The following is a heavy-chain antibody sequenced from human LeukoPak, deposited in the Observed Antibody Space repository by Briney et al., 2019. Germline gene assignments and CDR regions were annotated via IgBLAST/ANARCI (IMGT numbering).Heavy chain of an antibody. Sequence: GGSLRLSCAASGFALSSYAMSWVRQAPGKGLEWVSATSSSDAGTYHADSVKGRFTISRDNSKNTLYLQMNSLRAEDTAVYYCAKDHKAAAGTYYFDYWGQGTLVTVSS. CDR2: TSSSDAGT. CDR1: GFALSSYA. J-gene: IGHJ4*02. V-gene: IGHV3-23*01. D-gene: IGHD6-13*01. CDR3: AKDHKAAAGTYYFDY.